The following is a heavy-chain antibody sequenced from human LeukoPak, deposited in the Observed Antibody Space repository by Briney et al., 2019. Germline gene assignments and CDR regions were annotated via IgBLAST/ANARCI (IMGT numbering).Heavy chain of an antibody. CDR3: AILSDYGDYYYYYYMDV. J-gene: IGHJ6*03. CDR1: GGTSSSYA. Sequence: ASVKVSCKASGGTSSSYAISWVRQAPGQGLEWMGGIIPIFGTANYAQKFQGRVTITTDESTSTAYMELSSLRSEDTAVYYCAILSDYGDYYYYYYMDVWGKGTTVTVSS. D-gene: IGHD4-17*01. CDR2: IIPIFGTA. V-gene: IGHV1-69*05.